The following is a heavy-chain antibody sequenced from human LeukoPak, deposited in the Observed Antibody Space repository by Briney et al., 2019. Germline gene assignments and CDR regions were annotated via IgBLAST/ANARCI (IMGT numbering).Heavy chain of an antibody. Sequence: SVKVSCKAPGGTFSSYAISWVRQAPGQGLEWMGGIIPIFGTANYAQKFQGRVTITADESTSTAYMELSSLRSEDTAVYYCARGGLKRYFDWLFSGNWFDPWGQGTLVTVSS. V-gene: IGHV1-69*13. CDR3: ARGGLKRYFDWLFSGNWFDP. D-gene: IGHD3-9*01. J-gene: IGHJ5*02. CDR1: GGTFSSYA. CDR2: IIPIFGTA.